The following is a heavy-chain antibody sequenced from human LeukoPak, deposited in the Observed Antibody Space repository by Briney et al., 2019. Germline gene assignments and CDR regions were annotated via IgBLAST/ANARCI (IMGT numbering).Heavy chain of an antibody. J-gene: IGHJ1*01. CDR2: ISYDGSNK. CDR1: GFTFSSYA. Sequence: PGGSLRLSCAASGFTFSSYAMHWVRQAPGKGLEWVAVISYDGSNKYYADSVKGRFTISRDNSKNTLYLQMNSLRAEDTAVYYCARDLTIFGVVTTGFQHWGQGTLVTVSS. CDR3: ARDLTIFGVVTTGFQH. D-gene: IGHD3-3*01. V-gene: IGHV3-30*04.